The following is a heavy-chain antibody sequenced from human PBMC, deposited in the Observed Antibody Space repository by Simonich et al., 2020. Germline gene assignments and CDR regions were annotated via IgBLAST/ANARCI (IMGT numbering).Heavy chain of an antibody. D-gene: IGHD5-18*01. Sequence: EVQLVESGGGLVKPGGYLRLSCAASGLTFSSYSMKWVRQAPGKGLGLVSSIISTISYIYYADSVKGRFTISRDNAKNSLYLQMNSLRAEDTAVYYCARDVDTAMVFDYWGQGTLVTVSS. J-gene: IGHJ4*02. V-gene: IGHV3-21*01. CDR2: IISTISYI. CDR3: ARDVDTAMVFDY. CDR1: GLTFSSYS.